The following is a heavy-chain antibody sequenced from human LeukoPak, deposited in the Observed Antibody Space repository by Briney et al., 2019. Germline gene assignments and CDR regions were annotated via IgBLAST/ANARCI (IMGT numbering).Heavy chain of an antibody. J-gene: IGHJ3*02. D-gene: IGHD6-13*01. CDR3: ATEAGAAGGGYAFDI. V-gene: IGHV7-4-1*02. CDR2: INTDTGIP. Sequence: ASVKVSCKASGYTFTSFAMNWVRQAPGQGLEWMGWINTDTGIPTYAQGFTGRFVFSLDTSVSTAYLQISSLKAEDTAAYYCATEAGAAGGGYAFDIWGQGTMVTVSS. CDR1: GYTFTSFA.